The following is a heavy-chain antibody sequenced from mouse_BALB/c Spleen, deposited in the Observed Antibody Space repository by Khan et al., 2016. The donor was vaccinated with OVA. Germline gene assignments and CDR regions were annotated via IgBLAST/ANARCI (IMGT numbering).Heavy chain of an antibody. CDR1: GYTFSSHT. J-gene: IGHJ4*01. Sequence: QVHVKQSGAELARPGASVKMSCKASGYTFSSHTMHWVKQRPGQGLEWIGYINPRSGYTQYNQKFNDKATLTADISSSTAYMQLSSLTSEDSAVYYCARRTTEYALDYWGQGTSGTVSS. CDR3: ARRTTEYALDY. V-gene: IGHV1-4*01. CDR2: INPRSGYT. D-gene: IGHD2-14*01.